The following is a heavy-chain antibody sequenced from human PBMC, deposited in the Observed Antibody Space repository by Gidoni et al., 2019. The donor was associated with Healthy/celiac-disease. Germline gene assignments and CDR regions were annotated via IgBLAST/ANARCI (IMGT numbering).Heavy chain of an antibody. CDR3: ARVSVLSGSYQGWFDP. Sequence: VSCKASGGTFSSYAISWVRQAPGQGLEWMGGIIPIFGTANYAQKFQGRVTITADKSTSTAYMELSSLRSEDTAVYYCARVSVLSGSYQGWFDPWGQGTLVTVSS. D-gene: IGHD3-10*01. CDR1: GGTFSSYA. J-gene: IGHJ5*02. CDR2: IIPIFGTA. V-gene: IGHV1-69*06.